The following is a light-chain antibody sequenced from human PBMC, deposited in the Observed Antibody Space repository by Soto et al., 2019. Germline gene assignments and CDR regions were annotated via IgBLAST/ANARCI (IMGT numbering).Light chain of an antibody. CDR3: QSYDSSLRGSL. Sequence: QSVLTQPPSVSAAPGQRVTISCTGSSSNIGAGYDVHWYQHLPGTAPKLLIYANRGRPSGVPDRFSGSKSGTSASLGITGVQDEDEADYYCQSYDSSLRGSLFGGGTQLTFL. V-gene: IGLV1-40*01. J-gene: IGLJ2*01. CDR2: ANR. CDR1: SSNIGAGYD.